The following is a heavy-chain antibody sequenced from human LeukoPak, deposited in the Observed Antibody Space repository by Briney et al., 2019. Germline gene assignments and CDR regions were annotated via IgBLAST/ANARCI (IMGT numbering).Heavy chain of an antibody. CDR1: GGSVRSSRPY. V-gene: IGHV4-39*02. CDR3: ATHDEGSYFET. J-gene: IGHJ5*02. D-gene: IGHD3-10*01. CDR2: VYYVGNA. Sequence: SETLSLTCTVSGGSVRSSRPYWGWIRQSSGKGLEWIGSVYYVGNAYYRPSLLSRATISIDTSKTHISLRLTSVTATDTGIYYCATHDEGSYFETWGQGALVTVSS.